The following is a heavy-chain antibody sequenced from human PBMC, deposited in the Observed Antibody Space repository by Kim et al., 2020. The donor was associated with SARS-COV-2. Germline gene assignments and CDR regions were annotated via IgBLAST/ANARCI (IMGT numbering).Heavy chain of an antibody. CDR3: ARGGDGYNYIDY. V-gene: IGHV1-69*04. D-gene: IGHD5-12*01. Sequence: NYAQKFQGGVTITADKSTSTAYMELSSLRSEDTAVYYCARGGDGYNYIDYWGQGTLVTVSS. J-gene: IGHJ4*02.